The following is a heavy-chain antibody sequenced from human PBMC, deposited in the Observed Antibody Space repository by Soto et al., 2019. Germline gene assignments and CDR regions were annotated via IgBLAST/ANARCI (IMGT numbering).Heavy chain of an antibody. CDR3: ARGIYCSSTSCYYGLTYYMDV. CDR1: GGSFSGYY. J-gene: IGHJ6*03. D-gene: IGHD2-2*01. V-gene: IGHV4-34*01. CDR2: INHSGGT. Sequence: SETLSLTCAVYGGSFSGYYWSWIRQPPGKGLEWIGEINHSGGTNYNPSLKSRVTISVDTSKNQFSLKLSSVTPGDTAAYYCARGIYCSSTSCYYGLTYYMDVWGKGTTVTVSS.